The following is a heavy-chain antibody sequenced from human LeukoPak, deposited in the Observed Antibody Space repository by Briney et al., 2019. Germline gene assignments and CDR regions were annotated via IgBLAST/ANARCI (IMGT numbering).Heavy chain of an antibody. D-gene: IGHD4-17*01. V-gene: IGHV3-53*01. CDR2: SYSEEWVAISYSGGSS. J-gene: IGHJ1*01. CDR3: ARDSYGDYVSYFQH. Sequence: GGSLRLSCAASGFTVSTDHMSWVRQAPGKGLEWVAISYSEEWVAISYSGGSSQYAESVEGRFTISRDNAKNSLYLQMNSLRAEDTAVYYCARDSYGDYVSYFQHWGQGTLVTVSS. CDR1: GFTVSTDH.